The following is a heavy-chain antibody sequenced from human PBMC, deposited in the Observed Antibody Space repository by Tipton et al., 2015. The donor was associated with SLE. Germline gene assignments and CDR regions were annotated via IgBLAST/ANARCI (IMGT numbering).Heavy chain of an antibody. J-gene: IGHJ4*02. D-gene: IGHD5-12*01. CDR3: ARDSPIVAGTFDS. CDR1: GGSFSGYY. CDR2: INHSGST. Sequence: TLSLTCAVYGGSFSGYYWSWIRQPPGKGLEWIGEINHSGSTNYNPSLKSRVTISVDTSKNQFSLKLTSVTAADTAVYYCARDSPIVAGTFDSWGQGTLVIVS. V-gene: IGHV4-34*01.